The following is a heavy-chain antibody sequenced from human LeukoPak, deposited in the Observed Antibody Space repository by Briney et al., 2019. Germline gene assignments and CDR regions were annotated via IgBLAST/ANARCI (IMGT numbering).Heavy chain of an antibody. CDR2: ISYDGSNK. V-gene: IGHV3-30-3*01. D-gene: IGHD6-6*01. J-gene: IGHJ4*02. CDR3: ARDSEYSSSSWYFDY. CDR1: GFTFSSYA. Sequence: GGSLRLSCAASGFTFSSYAMHWVRQAPGKGLEGVAVISYDGSNKYYADSVKGRFTISRDNSKNTLYLQMNSLRSEDTAVYYCARDSEYSSSSWYFDYWGQGTLVTVSS.